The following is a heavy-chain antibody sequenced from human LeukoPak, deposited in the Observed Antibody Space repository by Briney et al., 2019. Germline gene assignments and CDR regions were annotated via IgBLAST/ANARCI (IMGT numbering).Heavy chain of an antibody. CDR3: ARHSTGTGDY. J-gene: IGHJ4*02. CDR2: IDPTDSYT. Sequence: GESLKISCKGSGHSFTSYWITWVRQMPGKGLECMGRIDPTDSYTNYSPSFQGHVTISVDKSISTAYLQWSSLKASDTAMYYCARHSTGTGDYWGQGTLVTVSS. V-gene: IGHV5-10-1*01. CDR1: GHSFTSYW. D-gene: IGHD1-1*01.